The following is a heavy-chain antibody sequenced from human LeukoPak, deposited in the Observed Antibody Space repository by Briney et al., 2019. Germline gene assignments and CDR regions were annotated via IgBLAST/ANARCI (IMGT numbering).Heavy chain of an antibody. CDR1: GFTFSSYG. D-gene: IGHD3-22*01. V-gene: IGHV3-30*19. CDR3: ARDPEYYYDSSGSACDI. Sequence: GRSLRLSCAASGFTFSSYGMHWVRQAPGKGLEWVAVISYDGSNKYYADSVKGRFTISRDNSKNTLYLQMISLRAEDTAVYYCARDPEYYYDSSGSACDIWGQGTMVTVSS. CDR2: ISYDGSNK. J-gene: IGHJ3*02.